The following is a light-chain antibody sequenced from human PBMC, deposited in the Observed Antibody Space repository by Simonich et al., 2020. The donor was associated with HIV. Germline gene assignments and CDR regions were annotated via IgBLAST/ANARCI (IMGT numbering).Light chain of an antibody. J-gene: IGKJ2*01. CDR3: QQSYSTPNT. V-gene: IGKV1-12*01. CDR2: AAS. Sequence: DIQLTQSPSSVSASVGDRVTLTCRASQGLNSWLAWYQQKPGKAPKLLIYAASSLQRGVPSRFSGSGSGTDFTLTISSLQPEDFATYYCQQSYSTPNTFGQGTKLEIK. CDR1: QGLNSW.